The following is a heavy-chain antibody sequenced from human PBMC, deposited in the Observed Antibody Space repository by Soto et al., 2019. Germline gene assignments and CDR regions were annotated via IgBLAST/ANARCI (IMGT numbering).Heavy chain of an antibody. V-gene: IGHV5-51*01. CDR3: ARLVVVAATLDNWFDP. Sequence: GESLKISCKGSGYSFPSYWIGWVRQMPGKGLEWMGMIYPGDSDTRYSPSFQGQVTISADKSISTAYLQWSSLKASDTAMYYCARLVVVAATLDNWFDPWGQGTLVTVSS. CDR2: IYPGDSDT. J-gene: IGHJ5*02. CDR1: GYSFPSYW. D-gene: IGHD2-15*01.